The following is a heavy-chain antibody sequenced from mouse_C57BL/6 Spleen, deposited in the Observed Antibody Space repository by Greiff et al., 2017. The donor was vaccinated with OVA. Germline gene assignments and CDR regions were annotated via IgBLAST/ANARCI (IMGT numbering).Heavy chain of an antibody. CDR3: ARWDGGGFAC. D-gene: IGHD4-1*01. Sequence: QVHVKQPGAELVMPGASVKLSCKASGYTFTSYWMHWVKQRPGQGLEWIGEIDPSDSYTNYNQKFKGKSTLTVDKSSSTAYMQLSSLTSEDSAVYYCARWDGGGFACWGQGTLVTVSA. V-gene: IGHV1-69*01. CDR2: IDPSDSYT. J-gene: IGHJ3*01. CDR1: GYTFTSYW.